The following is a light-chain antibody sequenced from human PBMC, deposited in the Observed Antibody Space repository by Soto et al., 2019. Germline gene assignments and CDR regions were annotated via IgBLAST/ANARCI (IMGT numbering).Light chain of an antibody. CDR1: QSISSN. V-gene: IGKV3-15*01. CDR2: GAS. CDR3: QQYNNWPPGYT. J-gene: IGKJ2*01. Sequence: EIVMTQSPATLSVSPGERATLSCRAGQSISSNLAWYQQKPGQAPRLLIYGASTRATGIPARFSGSGSGTEFTLTISSLQSEDFAVYYCQQYNNWPPGYTFGKGTKLEIK.